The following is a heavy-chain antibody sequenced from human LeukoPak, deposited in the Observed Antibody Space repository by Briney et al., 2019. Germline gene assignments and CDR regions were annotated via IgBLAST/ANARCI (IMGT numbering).Heavy chain of an antibody. J-gene: IGHJ5*02. D-gene: IGHD6-13*01. Sequence: QTGGSLRLSCAASGFTFSSYCMNWVRQAPGKGLEWVANIKQDGSEKKYVDSVKGRFTISRDNAKNSLYLQMNSLRAEDTAMYYCMTASRSSSWPPPTWGQGTLVTVSS. CDR2: IKQDGSEK. V-gene: IGHV3-7*01. CDR3: MTASRSSSWPPPT. CDR1: GFTFSSYC.